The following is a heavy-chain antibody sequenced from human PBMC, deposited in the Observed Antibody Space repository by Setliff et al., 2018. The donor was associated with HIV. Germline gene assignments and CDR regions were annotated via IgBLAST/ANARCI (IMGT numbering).Heavy chain of an antibody. V-gene: IGHV4-59*11. J-gene: IGHJ5*02. CDR3: ARGLWFGGSYWFDP. CDR1: GGSISSHY. Sequence: PSETLSLTCTVPGVSGGSISSHYWNWIRQPPGKGLEWIGSIYYTGTTKNNPSLKSRVTMSIDTSKNQFSLKLSAVTAADTAVYYCARGLWFGGSYWFDPWGQGTLVTVSS. CDR2: IYYTGTT. D-gene: IGHD3-10*01.